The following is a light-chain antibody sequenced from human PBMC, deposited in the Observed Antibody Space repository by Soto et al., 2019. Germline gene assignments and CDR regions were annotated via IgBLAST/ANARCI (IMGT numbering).Light chain of an antibody. CDR1: QSVSSSY. V-gene: IGKV3-20*01. Sequence: EIVLTQSPGTLSLSPGERATLSCRASQSVSSSYLAWYQQKPGQAPRLLIYGASSRATGIPDRFSGSGSGTGFTLTISRLETEDFAVFYCQQYGTSEIIFGQGTRLEIK. CDR2: GAS. CDR3: QQYGTSEII. J-gene: IGKJ5*01.